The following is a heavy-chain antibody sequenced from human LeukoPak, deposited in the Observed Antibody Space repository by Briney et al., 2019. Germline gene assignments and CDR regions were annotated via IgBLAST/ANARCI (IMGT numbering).Heavy chain of an antibody. CDR2: ISAYNGNT. V-gene: IGHV1-18*01. CDR3: ARDNHDFWSGYPTYYYYGMDV. D-gene: IGHD3-3*01. Sequence: GASVKVSCKASGYTFTSYGISWVRQAPGQGLEWMGWISAYNGNTNYAQKLQGRVTMTTDTSTSTAYMELRSRRSDDTAVYYCARDNHDFWSGYPTYYYYGMDVWGQGTTVTVSS. CDR1: GYTFTSYG. J-gene: IGHJ6*02.